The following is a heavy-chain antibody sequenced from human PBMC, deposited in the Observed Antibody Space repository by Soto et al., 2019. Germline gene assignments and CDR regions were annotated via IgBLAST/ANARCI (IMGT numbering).Heavy chain of an antibody. Sequence: GESLKISCNGSGCTFTSYWIGWVRQMPGKGLEWMGIIYPGDSDTKYNPSFQGQVTISADKSITTTYLQWSSLKASDTAIYYCAASIFYYGMDVWGQGTTVTVSS. CDR2: IYPGDSDT. CDR1: GCTFTSYW. J-gene: IGHJ6*02. CDR3: AASIFYYGMDV. V-gene: IGHV5-51*01.